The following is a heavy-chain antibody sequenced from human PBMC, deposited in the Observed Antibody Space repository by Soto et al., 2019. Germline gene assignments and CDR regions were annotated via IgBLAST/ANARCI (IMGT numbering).Heavy chain of an antibody. Sequence: QITLKESGPTLVKPTQTLTLTCTFSGFSLSTRGVGVGWIRQPPGKALEWLALIYWDDDEGYSPSLKSRLTITKAPPKNQVALKVTNMDPVDTAKYYCAHRPRGSSYLFDYGGQEPLVPVSS. D-gene: IGHD5-18*01. V-gene: IGHV2-5*02. CDR2: IYWDDDE. CDR1: GFSLSTRGVG. CDR3: AHRPRGSSYLFDY. J-gene: IGHJ4*02.